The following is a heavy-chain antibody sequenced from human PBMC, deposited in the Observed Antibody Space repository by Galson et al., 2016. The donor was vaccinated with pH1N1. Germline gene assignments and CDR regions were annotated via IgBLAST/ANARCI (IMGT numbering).Heavy chain of an antibody. D-gene: IGHD3-9*01. J-gene: IGHJ4*02. CDR3: TRARYNLLTGYLIDF. CDR2: IRSKIYGGTT. V-gene: IGHV3-49*04. CDR1: GFSFGDYA. Sequence: SLRLSCAASGFSFGDYAMSWVRQAPGEGLEWVGLIRSKIYGGTTEYAASVKGRFTISRDDSKSIAYLQMNSLKTEDTALYYCTRARYNLLTGYLIDFWGQGTLLTVSS.